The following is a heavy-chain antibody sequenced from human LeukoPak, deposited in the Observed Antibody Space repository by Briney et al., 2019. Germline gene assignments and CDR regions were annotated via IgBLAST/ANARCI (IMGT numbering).Heavy chain of an antibody. CDR3: ATGHTSLAP. CDR1: GFTFSTSW. Sequence: PGGSLRLSCAASGFTFSTSWMTWVRQAPGKGLEFAANIKHDGSERYYVDSVKGRFTISRDNAKNSLYLQMDSLRAEDTAVYFCATGHTSLAPGGQGTLVTVSS. J-gene: IGHJ4*02. V-gene: IGHV3-7*01. CDR2: IKHDGSER.